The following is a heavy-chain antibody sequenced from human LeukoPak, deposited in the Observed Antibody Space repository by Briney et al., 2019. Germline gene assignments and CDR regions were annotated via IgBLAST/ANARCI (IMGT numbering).Heavy chain of an antibody. CDR1: GFTVNNNY. Sequence: GGSLRLSCAASGFTVNNNYMNWVRQAPGKGLEWVSGIHPGDNTYYADSVKGRFTISRDNSKNTLYLQMNSLRAEDTAVYYCTRGASYYDYGGQGTLVTVS. D-gene: IGHD3-10*01. V-gene: IGHV3-53*01. J-gene: IGHJ4*02. CDR3: TRGASYYDY. CDR2: IHPGDNT.